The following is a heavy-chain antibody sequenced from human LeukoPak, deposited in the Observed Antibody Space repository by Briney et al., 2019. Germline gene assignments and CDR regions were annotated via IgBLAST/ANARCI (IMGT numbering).Heavy chain of an antibody. D-gene: IGHD3-9*01. Sequence: GGSLRLSCAASGFTFSSYWMSWVRQAPGKGLEWVANIKQDGSEKYYVDSVKGRFTISRDNAKNSLYLQMNSLRAEDTAVYYCARDYDILTGPYAGMDVWGQGTTVTVSS. V-gene: IGHV3-7*01. CDR2: IKQDGSEK. J-gene: IGHJ6*02. CDR1: GFTFSSYW. CDR3: ARDYDILTGPYAGMDV.